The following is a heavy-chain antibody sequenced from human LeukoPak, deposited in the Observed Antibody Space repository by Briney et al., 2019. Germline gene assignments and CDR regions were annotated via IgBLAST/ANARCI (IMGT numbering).Heavy chain of an antibody. CDR1: GFTFTNFA. Sequence: GRSLRLSCAASGFTFTNFAMHWVRQAPGKGLDWVALISYDGNSIYYADSVKGRLSISRDNSRNTLYLQMNSLRAEDTAVYYCARGPGGFDYWGQGTLVTVSS. CDR2: ISYDGNSI. D-gene: IGHD1-14*01. V-gene: IGHV3-30-3*01. CDR3: ARGPGGFDY. J-gene: IGHJ4*02.